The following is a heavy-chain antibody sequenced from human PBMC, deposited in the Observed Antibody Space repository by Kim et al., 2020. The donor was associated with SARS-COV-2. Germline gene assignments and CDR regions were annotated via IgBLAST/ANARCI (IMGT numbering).Heavy chain of an antibody. CDR1: GYTFTSYG. V-gene: IGHV1-18*04. CDR2: ISAYNGNT. Sequence: ASVKVSCKASGYTFTSYGISWVRQAPGQGLEWMGWISAYNGNTNYAQKLQGRVTMTTDTSTSTAYMELRSLRSDDTAVYYCARRIPKGIAAAGGDYWGQGTVVTVSS. CDR3: ARRIPKGIAAAGGDY. J-gene: IGHJ4*02. D-gene: IGHD6-13*01.